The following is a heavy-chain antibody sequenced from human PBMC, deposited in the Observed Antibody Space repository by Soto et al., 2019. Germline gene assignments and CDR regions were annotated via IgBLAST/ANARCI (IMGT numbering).Heavy chain of an antibody. V-gene: IGHV5-51*01. CDR1: GYSFTSYW. Sequence: GESLKIPCKGSGYSFTSYWIGWVRQMPGKGLEWMGIIYPGDPDTRYSPSFQGQVTISADKSISTAYLQWSSLKASDTAMYYCAIHNSLLSSGYDSDYYYYYMDVWGKGTTVTVSS. CDR2: IYPGDPDT. J-gene: IGHJ6*03. D-gene: IGHD5-12*01. CDR3: AIHNSLLSSGYDSDYYYYYMDV.